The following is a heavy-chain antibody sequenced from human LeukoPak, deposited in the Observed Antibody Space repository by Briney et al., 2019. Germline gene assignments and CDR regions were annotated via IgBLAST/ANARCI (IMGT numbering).Heavy chain of an antibody. D-gene: IGHD6-13*01. CDR1: GGSISSSNW. V-gene: IGHV4-4*02. CDR2: IYHSGSA. Sequence: SGTLSLTCAVSGGSISSSNWWSWVCQPPGKGLEWIGEIYHSGSANYNPSLKSRVTISVDKSKNQFSLKLSSVTAADTAVYYCARGYSSSWYPGMYYFDYWGQGTLVTVSS. J-gene: IGHJ4*02. CDR3: ARGYSSSWYPGMYYFDY.